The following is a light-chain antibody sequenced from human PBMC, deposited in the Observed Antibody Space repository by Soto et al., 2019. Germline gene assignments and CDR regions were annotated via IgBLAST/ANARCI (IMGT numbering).Light chain of an antibody. CDR2: DAS. V-gene: IGKV3-15*01. J-gene: IGKJ1*01. CDR3: QQQNLWLT. CDR1: QNVNNN. Sequence: EIVMTQSPATLSVSPGEIATLSCRASQNVNNNFAWYQHKPGQAPRLRIYDASTRAAGIPARFRGRGSGTEFTLTVRSLQSEGFAVYYCQQQNLWLTCGQGTKVEIK.